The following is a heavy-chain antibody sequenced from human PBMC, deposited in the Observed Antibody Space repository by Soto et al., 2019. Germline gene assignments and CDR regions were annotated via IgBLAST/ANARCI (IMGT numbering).Heavy chain of an antibody. D-gene: IGHD3-9*01. Sequence: SQTRSLTCSVSGGSMRSYGYYWSWIRQHPGKGLEWIGYIYYSGLTDYNPSLKSRLNISVDKSKNEFYRKMRSVTGAATAVYYCGLLRGFTGYSGEWGQGTLVTVSS. CDR2: IYYSGLT. CDR3: GLLRGFTGYSGE. J-gene: IGHJ4*02. CDR1: GGSMRSYGYY. V-gene: IGHV4-30-4*01.